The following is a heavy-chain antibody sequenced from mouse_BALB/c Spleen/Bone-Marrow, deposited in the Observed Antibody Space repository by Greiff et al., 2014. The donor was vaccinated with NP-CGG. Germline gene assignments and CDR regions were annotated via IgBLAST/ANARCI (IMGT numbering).Heavy chain of an antibody. D-gene: IGHD4-1*01. CDR1: GFTFSGFG. V-gene: IGHV5-17*02. J-gene: IGHJ2*01. Sequence: EVHLVESGGGLVQPGGSRKLSCAASGFTFSGFGMHWVRQAPEKGLEWVAYISSGSSTIFYADTVKGRFTISRDNPKNTLFLQMTRLRSEDTAMYYCTRGGNWEDFDYWGQGTTLTVSS. CDR2: ISSGSSTI. CDR3: TRGGNWEDFDY.